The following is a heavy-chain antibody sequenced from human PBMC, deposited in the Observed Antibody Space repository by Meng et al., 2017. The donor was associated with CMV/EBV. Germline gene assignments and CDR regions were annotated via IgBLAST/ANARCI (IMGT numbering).Heavy chain of an antibody. CDR1: GYSFTSYW. CDR2: IYPGDSDT. CDR3: ARLRGYCSSTSCYTPPTNALDI. J-gene: IGHJ3*02. V-gene: IGHV5-51*01. Sequence: GESLKISCKGSGYSFTSYWIGWVRQMPGKGLEWMGIIYPGDSDTRYSPSFQGQVTISADKSISTAYLQWSSLKASDTAMYYCARLRGYCSSTSCYTPPTNALDIWGQGTMVTVSS. D-gene: IGHD2-2*02.